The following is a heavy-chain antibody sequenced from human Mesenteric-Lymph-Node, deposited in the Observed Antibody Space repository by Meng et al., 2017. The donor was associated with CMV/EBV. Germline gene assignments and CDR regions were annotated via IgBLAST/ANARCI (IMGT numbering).Heavy chain of an antibody. J-gene: IGHJ4*02. CDR1: GYSLTNHA. Sequence: CNASGYSLTNHASHWVRQAPGQRLEWMGWINAGNGNTKYSQKFQGRVTITRDTSASTGYMELSSLRSEDTAVYYCARGDILVGYCIDYWGQGALVTVSS. CDR3: ARGDILVGYCIDY. CDR2: INAGNGNT. V-gene: IGHV1-3*01. D-gene: IGHD3-9*01.